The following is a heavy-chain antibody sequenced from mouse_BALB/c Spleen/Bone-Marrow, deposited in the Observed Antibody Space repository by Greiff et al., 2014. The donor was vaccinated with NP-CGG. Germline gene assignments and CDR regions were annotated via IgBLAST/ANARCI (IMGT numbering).Heavy chain of an antibody. D-gene: IGHD1-1*01. CDR1: GYTFTSYW. CDR2: IDPSDSYT. V-gene: IGHV1S127*01. CDR3: TRRDTTVERAWFAY. Sequence: QVQLQQSGAELVKPGASVKMSCKASGYTFTSYWMHWVKQRSGQGLEWIGTIDPSDSYTSYNQKFKGKATLTVDTSSSTAYMQLSSLTSEDSAVYYCTRRDTTVERAWFAYWGQGTLVTVSA. J-gene: IGHJ3*01.